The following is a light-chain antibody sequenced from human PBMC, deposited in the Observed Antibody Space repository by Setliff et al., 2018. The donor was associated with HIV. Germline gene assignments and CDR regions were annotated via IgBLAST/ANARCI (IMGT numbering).Light chain of an antibody. CDR1: SSDVGGYNY. V-gene: IGLV2-14*01. CDR3: TSYTTSNTITRV. J-gene: IGLJ1*01. Sequence: QPVLTQPASVSGSPGQSITISCTGTSSDVGGYNYVSWYQQHPGKAPKLMISEVSNRPSGVSNRFSGSKSGNTASLTISGLQADDEADYYCTSYTTSNTITRVFGTGTKVTVL. CDR2: EVS.